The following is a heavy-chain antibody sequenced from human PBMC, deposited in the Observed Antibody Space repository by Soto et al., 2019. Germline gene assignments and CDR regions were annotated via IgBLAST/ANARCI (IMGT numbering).Heavy chain of an antibody. J-gene: IGHJ3*02. CDR1: GFSFSNYG. D-gene: IGHD3-3*01. CDR3: TKDAEAYDFAFDK. Sequence: GGSLRLSCSTSGFSFSNYGMNCVRQAPGKGLEWVSGITKTGRSTFIADSVRGRFTISRDNLKNIMYLQMNSLRVDDTALYYCTKDAEAYDFAFDKWGQGTMVTVSS. CDR2: ITKTGRST. V-gene: IGHV3-23*01.